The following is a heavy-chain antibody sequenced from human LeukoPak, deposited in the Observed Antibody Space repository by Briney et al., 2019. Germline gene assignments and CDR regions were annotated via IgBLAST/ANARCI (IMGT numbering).Heavy chain of an antibody. V-gene: IGHV3-23*01. Sequence: PGGSLRLSCAASGFTFSSYAMSWVRQAPGKGLEWVSAISGSGGSTYYADSVKGRFTISRDNSKNTLYLQMNSLRAEDTAVYYCAKWTANTVTTRRYFDYWGQGTLVTVSS. J-gene: IGHJ4*02. D-gene: IGHD4-17*01. CDR3: AKWTANTVTTRRYFDY. CDR2: ISGSGGST. CDR1: GFTFSSYA.